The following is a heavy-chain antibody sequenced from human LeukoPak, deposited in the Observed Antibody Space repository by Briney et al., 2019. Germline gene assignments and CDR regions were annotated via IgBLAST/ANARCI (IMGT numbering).Heavy chain of an antibody. CDR2: ISRSSTYK. CDR1: GFIFSTYS. V-gene: IGHV3-21*04. J-gene: IGHJ3*02. CDR3: AKSGSSWYPGAAFDI. D-gene: IGHD6-13*01. Sequence: GGSLRLSCTASGFIFSTYSMNWVRQAPGKGLEWVSSISRSSTYKYYADSVKGRFTISRDNAKNTLYLQMNSLRAEDTAVYYCAKSGSSWYPGAAFDIWGQGTMVTVSS.